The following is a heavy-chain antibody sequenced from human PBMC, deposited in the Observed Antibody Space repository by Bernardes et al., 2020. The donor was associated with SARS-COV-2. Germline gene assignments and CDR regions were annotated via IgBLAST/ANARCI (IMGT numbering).Heavy chain of an antibody. Sequence: ASVKVSCKVSGYTLTALSMHWVRQAPGKGLEWMGSFDPEDGETIYAQKFQGRVTMTEDTSTDTAYMELSSLRSEDTAVYYCATGTIAAVGMDYYYYGMDVWGQGTTVTVSS. CDR1: GYTLTALS. V-gene: IGHV1-24*01. CDR2: FDPEDGET. J-gene: IGHJ6*02. D-gene: IGHD6-13*01. CDR3: ATGTIAAVGMDYYYYGMDV.